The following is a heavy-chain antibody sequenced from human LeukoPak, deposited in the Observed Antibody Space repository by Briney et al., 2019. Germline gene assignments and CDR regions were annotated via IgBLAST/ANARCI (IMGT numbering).Heavy chain of an antibody. J-gene: IGHJ5*02. Sequence: PSETLSLTCTVSGGSISSSSYYWGWIRQPPGKGLEWIGSIYYSGSTYYNPSLKSRVTISVDTSKNQFSLKLSSVTAADTAVYYCARTGIFLGNWFDPWGQGTLVTVSS. D-gene: IGHD3-9*01. V-gene: IGHV4-39*01. CDR1: GGSISSSSYY. CDR2: IYYSGST. CDR3: ARTGIFLGNWFDP.